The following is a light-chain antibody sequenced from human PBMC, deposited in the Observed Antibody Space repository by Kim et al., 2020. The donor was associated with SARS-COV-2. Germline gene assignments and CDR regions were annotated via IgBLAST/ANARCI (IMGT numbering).Light chain of an antibody. V-gene: IGKV1-39*01. J-gene: IGKJ3*01. CDR2: AAS. CDR1: QSISSY. Sequence: DIQMTQSPSSLSASVGDRVTITCRASQSISSYLNWYQQKPGKAPKLLIYAASSLQSGVPSRFSGSGSGTDFTLTISSLQPEDFATYYCKQSYSTPFTFGRGTKVDIK. CDR3: KQSYSTPFT.